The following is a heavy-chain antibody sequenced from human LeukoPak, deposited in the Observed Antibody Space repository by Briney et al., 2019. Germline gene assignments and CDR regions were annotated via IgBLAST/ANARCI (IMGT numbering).Heavy chain of an antibody. J-gene: IGHJ4*02. CDR1: GFTFSSYA. D-gene: IGHD3-22*01. CDR3: ARDTYYYDSSGYYQEYYFDY. V-gene: IGHV3-23*01. Sequence: GGSLRLSCAASGFTFSSYAMSWVRQVPGKGLEWVSGISGSGVSTYYADSVKGRLTIARDNSKNTLYLQMGSLRAEDMAVYYCARDTYYYDSSGYYQEYYFDYWGQGNLVTVSS. CDR2: ISGSGVST.